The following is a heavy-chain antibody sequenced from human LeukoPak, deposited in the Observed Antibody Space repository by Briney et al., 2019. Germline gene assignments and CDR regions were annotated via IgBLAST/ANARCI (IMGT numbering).Heavy chain of an antibody. V-gene: IGHV3-53*01. CDR2: IYSGGST. CDR1: GFTVSSNY. Sequence: PGGSLRLSCAASGFTVSSNYMSWVRQAPGKGLEWVSVIYSGGSTYYADSVKGRFTISRHNSKNTLYLQMNSLRAEDTAVYYCARDRRYCGGDCYSDYWGQGTLVTVSS. J-gene: IGHJ4*02. CDR3: ARDRRYCGGDCYSDY. D-gene: IGHD2-21*02.